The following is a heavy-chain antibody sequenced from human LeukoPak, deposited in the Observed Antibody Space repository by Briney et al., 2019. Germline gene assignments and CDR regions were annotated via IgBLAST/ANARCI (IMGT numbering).Heavy chain of an antibody. CDR3: ARDLSAAFDF. CDR1: GFPFSSYG. Sequence: GSLRLSCAASGFPFSSYGMHWVRQAPGEGLEWVARLVYDARSDYANSVKGRFSISRDDSKNTLFLDMSNLRVEDTAPYYCARDLSAAFDFWGQGVLVTVSS. D-gene: IGHD6-19*01. J-gene: IGHJ4*02. CDR2: LVYDARS. V-gene: IGHV3-33*01.